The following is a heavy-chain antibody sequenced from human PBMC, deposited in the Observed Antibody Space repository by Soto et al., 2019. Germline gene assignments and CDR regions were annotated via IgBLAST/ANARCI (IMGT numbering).Heavy chain of an antibody. J-gene: IGHJ6*03. Sequence: KQSQTLSLTCAVYGGSFSGYYWSWIRQPPGKGLEWIGEINHSGSTNYNPSLKSRVTISVDTSKNQFSLKLSSVTAADTAVYYCARVEYSSGWYPTSYYYYYMDVWGKGTTVTVSS. CDR3: ARVEYSSGWYPTSYYYYYMDV. CDR1: GGSFSGYY. V-gene: IGHV4-34*01. CDR2: INHSGST. D-gene: IGHD6-19*01.